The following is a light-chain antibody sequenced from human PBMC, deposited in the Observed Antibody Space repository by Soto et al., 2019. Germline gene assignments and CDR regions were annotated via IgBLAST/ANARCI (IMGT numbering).Light chain of an antibody. CDR3: QQRSNSPFT. Sequence: DIELTQSPSTLSVSLGDRATLSCRASQSVSRYLAWYQQKPGKAPKLLIYAASNMDTGVPARFSGSGSGTDFTLTISSLQPEDFAIYYCQQRSNSPFTFGAGTKVQIK. CDR1: QSVSRY. V-gene: IGKV3-11*01. J-gene: IGKJ4*01. CDR2: AAS.